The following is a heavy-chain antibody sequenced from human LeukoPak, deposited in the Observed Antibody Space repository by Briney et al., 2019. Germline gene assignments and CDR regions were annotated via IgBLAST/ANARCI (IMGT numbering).Heavy chain of an antibody. V-gene: IGHV5-51*01. CDR2: IYPGDSDT. Sequence: PGESLKISCKGSGYSFTSYWIGWVRQMPGKGLDWMGIIYPGDSDTRYRPSFQGQVTISADKSISTAYLQWSSLKASDTAMYYCARHMDAYYYDSSGYGYGAFDIWGQGTMVTVSS. J-gene: IGHJ3*02. CDR1: GYSFTSYW. D-gene: IGHD3-22*01. CDR3: ARHMDAYYYDSSGYGYGAFDI.